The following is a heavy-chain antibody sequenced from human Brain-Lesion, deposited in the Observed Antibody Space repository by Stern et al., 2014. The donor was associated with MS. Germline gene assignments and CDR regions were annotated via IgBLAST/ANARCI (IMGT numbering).Heavy chain of an antibody. CDR3: ARDVGGAFDY. D-gene: IGHD2-21*01. CDR1: GGSFSGYY. Sequence: QVQLQQWGAGLLKPSETLSLTCGVYGGSFSGYYWTWIRQPPGKGLEWIGEINHSGRINYNPSRESRVTMSVDTSKPQLSLRLSSATAADTAVYYCARDVGGAFDYWGQGTLVTVSS. J-gene: IGHJ4*02. CDR2: INHSGRI. V-gene: IGHV4-34*01.